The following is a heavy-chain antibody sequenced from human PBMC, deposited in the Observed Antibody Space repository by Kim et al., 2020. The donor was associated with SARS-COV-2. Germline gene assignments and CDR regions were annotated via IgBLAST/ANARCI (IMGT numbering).Heavy chain of an antibody. J-gene: IGHJ4*02. CDR2: ST. Sequence: STYYADSVKGRFTISRDNSKNTLYLQMNSLRAEDTAVYYCARAELLWFLGWGQGTLVTVSS. D-gene: IGHD3-10*01. CDR3: ARAELLWFLG. V-gene: IGHV3-66*01.